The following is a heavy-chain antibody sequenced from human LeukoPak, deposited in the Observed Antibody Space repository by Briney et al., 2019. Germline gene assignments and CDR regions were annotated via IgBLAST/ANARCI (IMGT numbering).Heavy chain of an antibody. CDR3: ATDRDTSMKYYFDY. D-gene: IGHD5-18*01. CDR1: GFTFSDYQ. Sequence: GGSLRLSCAASGFTFSDYQMSWIRQAPGKGLEWVSYISSSGSTIYYADSVKGRFTISRDNAKNSPYLQMNSLRAEDTAVYYCATDRDTSMKYYFDYWGQGTLVTVSS. V-gene: IGHV3-11*01. CDR2: ISSSGSTI. J-gene: IGHJ4*02.